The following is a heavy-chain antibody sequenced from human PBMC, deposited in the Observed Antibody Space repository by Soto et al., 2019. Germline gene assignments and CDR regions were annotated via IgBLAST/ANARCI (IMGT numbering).Heavy chain of an antibody. D-gene: IGHD4-17*01. CDR3: ARGLRLYDNDDYAHYYYNLGMDV. V-gene: IGHV3-13*01. CDR2: IDTIGDS. J-gene: IGHJ6*02. CDR1: GFIGFSFIKYD. Sequence: GESLKISFAASGFIGFSFIKYDMVWVRQSRGKALEWVSAIDTIGDSYYAGPVKGRFTISRENAQNSVYLQMNSLRAGDTAVDYCARGLRLYDNDDYAHYYYNLGMDVCGPGTTVTVSS.